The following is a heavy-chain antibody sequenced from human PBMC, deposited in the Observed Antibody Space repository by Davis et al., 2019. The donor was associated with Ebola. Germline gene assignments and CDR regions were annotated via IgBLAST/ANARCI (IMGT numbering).Heavy chain of an antibody. CDR1: GFTFSSYA. CDR2: ISYDGSNK. V-gene: IGHV3-30-3*01. J-gene: IGHJ4*02. CDR3: ATDLYGDDF. D-gene: IGHD3-10*02. Sequence: PGGSLRLSCAASGFTFSSYAIHWVRQAPGKGLEWVAIISYDGSNKYYADSVKGRFTISRDNAKNTVYLQMNSLRAEDTAVYFCATDLYGDDFWGQGTLVTVSS.